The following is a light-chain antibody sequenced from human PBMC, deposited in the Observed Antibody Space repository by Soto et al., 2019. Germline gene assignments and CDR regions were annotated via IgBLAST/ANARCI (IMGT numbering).Light chain of an antibody. J-gene: IGKJ3*01. CDR3: QQRSNWPPT. V-gene: IGKV3-11*01. CDR1: QSVSSY. CDR2: DAS. Sequence: EIVLTQSPATLSLSPGERATLSCRASQSVSSYLAWYQQTPGQAPRLLIYDASYSATGIPASFSGSGSGTDFTLTISGLEPEDAVVYYCQQRSNWPPTFGPGTRVDIK.